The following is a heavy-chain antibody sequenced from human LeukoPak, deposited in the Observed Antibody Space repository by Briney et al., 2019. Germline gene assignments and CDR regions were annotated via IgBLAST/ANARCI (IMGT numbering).Heavy chain of an antibody. D-gene: IGHD6-19*01. Sequence: ASVKVSCKASGYTFTGYYMHWVRQAPGQGLEWMGWINPNSGGTNYAQKFQGRVTMTRDTSISTAYMELSRLRSEDTAVYYCARDRDIAVAGTGLDYWGQGTLVTVSS. V-gene: IGHV1-2*02. CDR2: INPNSGGT. CDR1: GYTFTGYY. J-gene: IGHJ4*02. CDR3: ARDRDIAVAGTGLDY.